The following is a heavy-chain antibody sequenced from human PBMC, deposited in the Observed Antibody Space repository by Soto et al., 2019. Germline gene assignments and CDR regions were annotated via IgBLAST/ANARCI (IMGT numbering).Heavy chain of an antibody. CDR3: ARVGVRFLEWTNWFDP. J-gene: IGHJ5*02. Sequence: ASVKVSCKASGYTFTSYAMHWVRQAPGQRLEWMGWINAGNGNTKYSQKFQGRVTITRDTSASTAYMELSSLRSKDTAVYYCARVGVRFLEWTNWFDPWGQGTLVTVSS. D-gene: IGHD3-3*01. CDR1: GYTFTSYA. CDR2: INAGNGNT. V-gene: IGHV1-3*01.